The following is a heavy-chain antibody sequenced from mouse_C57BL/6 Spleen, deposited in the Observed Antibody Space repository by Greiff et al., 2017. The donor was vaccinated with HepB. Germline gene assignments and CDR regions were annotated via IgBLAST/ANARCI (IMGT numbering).Heavy chain of an antibody. CDR3: VRQRGNYRYFDV. CDR2: IRSKSNNYAT. V-gene: IGHV10-1*01. CDR1: GFSFNTYA. D-gene: IGHD2-1*01. J-gene: IGHJ1*03. Sequence: EVQLVESGGGLVQPKGSLKLSCAASGFSFNTYAMNWVRQAPGKGLEWVARIRSKSNNYATYYADSVKDRFTISRDDSESMLYLQMNNLKTEDTAMYYCVRQRGNYRYFDVWGTGTTVTVSS.